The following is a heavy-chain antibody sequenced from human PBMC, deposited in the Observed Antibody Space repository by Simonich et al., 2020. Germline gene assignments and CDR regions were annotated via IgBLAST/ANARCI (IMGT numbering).Heavy chain of an antibody. CDR1: GYTCTNYG. J-gene: IGHJ3*02. V-gene: IGHV1-18*01. CDR2: NSANNGNT. CDR3: ARSTTGTTAFDI. Sequence: QVQLVQSGAEVKKPGASVKVSCKASGYTCTNYGISWVRQAPGQGLEWMGWNSANNGNTNYAQKLQGRVTMTTDTTTSTAYMELRSLRSDDTAVYYCARSTTGTTAFDIWGQGTMVTVSS. D-gene: IGHD1-1*01.